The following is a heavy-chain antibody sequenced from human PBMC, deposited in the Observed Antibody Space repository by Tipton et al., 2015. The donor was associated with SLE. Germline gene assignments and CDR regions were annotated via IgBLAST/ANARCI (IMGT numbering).Heavy chain of an antibody. D-gene: IGHD3-10*01. Sequence: TLSLTCTVSGGSINNYYWSWIRQPPGKGLEWIGYIFYSGSTNYNPSLKSRVSMSLDTSKKQFSLYLSSVTAADTAVYFCARGRDYYGFFASWGQGTLVTVSS. CDR3: ARGRDYYGFFAS. CDR1: GGSINNYY. J-gene: IGHJ4*02. CDR2: IFYSGST. V-gene: IGHV4-59*12.